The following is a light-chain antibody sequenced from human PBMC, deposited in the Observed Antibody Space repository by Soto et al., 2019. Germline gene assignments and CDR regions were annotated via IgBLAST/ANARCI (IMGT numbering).Light chain of an antibody. CDR2: ASS. Sequence: IHLIHSPPSLSASVGDRVTFTCRASQGIGTYLVWYQQKSGKAPTVLIYASSTLQTGVPSRFSGSGSGTDFSLTISSLHPEDVATYYCQQVDSYPRTFGQGTKVDI. CDR3: QQVDSYPRT. CDR1: QGIGTY. V-gene: IGKV1-9*01. J-gene: IGKJ1*01.